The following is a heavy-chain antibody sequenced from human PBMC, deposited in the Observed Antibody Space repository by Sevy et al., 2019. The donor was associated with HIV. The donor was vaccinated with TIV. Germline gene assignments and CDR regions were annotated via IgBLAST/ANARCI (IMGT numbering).Heavy chain of an antibody. Sequence: GGSLRLSCTASGFTFSSYAMNWVRQAPGKGLEWVSTIFRSGDVTYYADSVKGRFTISRDNSRNTLYLQMNRLRAEDTAVYYCAGGRYDSSGSFDAFDIWGQGTMVTVSS. CDR1: GFTFSSYA. V-gene: IGHV3-23*01. J-gene: IGHJ3*02. CDR2: IFRSGDVT. CDR3: AGGRYDSSGSFDAFDI. D-gene: IGHD3-22*01.